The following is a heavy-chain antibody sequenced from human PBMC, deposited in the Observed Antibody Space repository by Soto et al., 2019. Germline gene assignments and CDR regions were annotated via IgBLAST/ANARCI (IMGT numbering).Heavy chain of an antibody. D-gene: IGHD4-17*01. J-gene: IGHJ3*02. V-gene: IGHV5-51*01. CDR2: IYPGDSDT. Sequence: GESLKISCKGSGYSFTSYWIGWVRQMPGKGLEWMGIIYPGDSDTRYSPSFQGQVTISADKSISTAYLQWSSLKASDTAMYYCARRKGATVVTGLDAFDIWGQGTMVTVSS. CDR3: ARRKGATVVTGLDAFDI. CDR1: GYSFTSYW.